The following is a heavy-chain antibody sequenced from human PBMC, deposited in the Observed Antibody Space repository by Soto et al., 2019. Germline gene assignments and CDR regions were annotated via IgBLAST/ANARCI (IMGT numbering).Heavy chain of an antibody. D-gene: IGHD4-17*01. CDR2: IIPILGIA. Sequence: QVQLVQSRAEVKKPGSSVKVSCKASGGTFSSYTISWVRQAPGQGLEWMGRIIPILGIAKYAQKLQGRVTITADKSKSTAYLELSSLRSEDTAVYFCARAQAGTVTSYIFDYWGQGTLVTVSS. V-gene: IGHV1-69*02. J-gene: IGHJ4*02. CDR3: ARAQAGTVTSYIFDY. CDR1: GGTFSSYT.